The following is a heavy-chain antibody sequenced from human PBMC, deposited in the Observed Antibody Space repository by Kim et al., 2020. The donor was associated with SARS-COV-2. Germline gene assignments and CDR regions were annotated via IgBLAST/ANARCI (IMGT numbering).Heavy chain of an antibody. CDR1: SGSLNTYY. J-gene: IGHJ4*02. Sequence: SETLSLTCTVSSGSLNTYYWTWIRQSAGKGPEWIGNVYYSGSTNYNPSLNSRVTISIDTSKNQFSLKLDSVTAADTAVYYCARGLWTFDYWGPGTLVTVS. CDR2: VYYSGST. CDR3: ARGLWTFDY. D-gene: IGHD2-21*01. V-gene: IGHV4-59*01.